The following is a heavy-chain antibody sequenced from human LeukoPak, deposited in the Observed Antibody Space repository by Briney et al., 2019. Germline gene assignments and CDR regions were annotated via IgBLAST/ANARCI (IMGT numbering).Heavy chain of an antibody. Sequence: GASVKVSCKVSGYSFTSNYMHWVRQAPGQGLEWMGIINPSDGSTSYAQKFQGRVTMTRDTSTSTVYMELSSLRSEDTAVYYCARGLNILMVYAGGNYGMDVWGQGTTVTVSS. CDR2: INPSDGST. CDR3: ARGLNILMVYAGGNYGMDV. J-gene: IGHJ6*02. V-gene: IGHV1-46*01. D-gene: IGHD2-8*01. CDR1: GYSFTSNY.